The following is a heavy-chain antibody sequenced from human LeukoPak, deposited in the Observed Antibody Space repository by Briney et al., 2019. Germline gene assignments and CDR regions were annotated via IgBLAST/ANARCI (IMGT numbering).Heavy chain of an antibody. CDR2: INAGNGNT. Sequence: GASVKVSCKASGYIFTSHAMHWVRQASGQRLEWMGWINAGNGNTKYSQKFQGRVTITGDTSASTTYMELSSLRSEDTAVYYCARAGDCGGDCYSPAFDIWGQGTMVTVSS. J-gene: IGHJ3*02. V-gene: IGHV1-3*01. CDR3: ARAGDCGGDCYSPAFDI. CDR1: GYIFTSHA. D-gene: IGHD2-21*02.